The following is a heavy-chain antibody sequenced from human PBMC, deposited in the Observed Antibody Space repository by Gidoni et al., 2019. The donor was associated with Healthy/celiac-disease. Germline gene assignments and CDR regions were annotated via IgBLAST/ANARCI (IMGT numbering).Heavy chain of an antibody. CDR3: ARIVNYYDSSGYYEETDY. CDR1: GFSLSNARMG. V-gene: IGHV2-26*01. Sequence: QVTLKESGPVLVKPTETLTLPCTVSGFSLSNARMGVSWIRQPPGKALEWLAHIFSNDEKSYSTSLKSRLTISKDTSKSQVVLTMTNMDPVDTATYYCARIVNYYDSSGYYEETDYWGQGTLVTVSS. J-gene: IGHJ4*02. CDR2: IFSNDEK. D-gene: IGHD3-22*01.